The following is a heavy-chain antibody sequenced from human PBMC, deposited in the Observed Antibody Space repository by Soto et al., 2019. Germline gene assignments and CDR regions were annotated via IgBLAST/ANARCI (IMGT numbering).Heavy chain of an antibody. CDR2: IIPIFGTA. CDR1: GGTFSSYA. D-gene: IGHD2-15*01. CDR3: ATMEAGYCSGGSCYEYYYYGMDV. Sequence: SVKVSCKASGGTFSSYAISWVRQAPGQGLEWMGGIIPIFGTANYAQKFQGRVTITADESTSTAYMELSSLRSEDTAVYYCATMEAGYCSGGSCYEYYYYGMDVWGQGTTVTVSS. J-gene: IGHJ6*02. V-gene: IGHV1-69*13.